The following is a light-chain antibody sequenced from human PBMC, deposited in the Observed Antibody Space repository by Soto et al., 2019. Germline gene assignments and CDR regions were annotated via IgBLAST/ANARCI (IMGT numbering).Light chain of an antibody. V-gene: IGKV3-20*01. CDR2: GAS. Sequence: IVMTQSPRTLSLSPGERATLSCRASQPINNNYVAWYQQKPGQAPSLLIYGASDRATGVPDRFSGSGSGTDFTLTISRLEPEDFAVYYCQQCANWPPKWTFGQGTKVDIK. CDR3: QQCANWPPKWT. J-gene: IGKJ1*01. CDR1: QPINNNY.